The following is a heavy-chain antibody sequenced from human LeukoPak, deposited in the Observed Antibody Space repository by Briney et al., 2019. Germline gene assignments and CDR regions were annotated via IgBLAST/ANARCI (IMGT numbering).Heavy chain of an antibody. Sequence: ASVKVSCKASGYTFTSYDINWVRQATGQGLEWMGWMNPNSGNTGYAQKFQGRVTMTRNTSISTAYMELSSLRSEDTAVYYCARGDYYDFWSGYYRSPSFDPWGQGTLVTVSS. CDR2: MNPNSGNT. D-gene: IGHD3-3*01. J-gene: IGHJ5*02. CDR1: GYTFTSYD. CDR3: ARGDYYDFWSGYYRSPSFDP. V-gene: IGHV1-8*01.